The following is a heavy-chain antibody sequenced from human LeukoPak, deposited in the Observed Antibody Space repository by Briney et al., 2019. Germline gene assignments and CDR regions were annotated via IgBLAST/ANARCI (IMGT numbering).Heavy chain of an antibody. CDR1: GYTFIDHD. D-gene: IGHD3-22*01. V-gene: IGHV1-2*02. J-gene: IGHJ4*02. CDR2: IDPDTGDT. CDR3: ARAGHNSNSGGYDF. Sequence: GASVKDSCKPSGYTFIDHDLHWVRQAPGQGLESLGWIDPDTGDTNYPQKFQGRVTMSRDTSSSTAYMELNRLRSDDTAVYYCARAGHNSNSGGYDFWGLGTLVTFSS.